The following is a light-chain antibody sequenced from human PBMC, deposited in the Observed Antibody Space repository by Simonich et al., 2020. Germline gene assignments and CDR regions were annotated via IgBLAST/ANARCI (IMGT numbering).Light chain of an antibody. CDR2: GAP. J-gene: IGKJ2*01. Sequence: EIVMTQSPATLSVSPGERATLSCRASQSVSSNLAWYQQKPGQAPRLRIYGAPTRATGIPARFSGSGSGTEFTLTISSLQSEDFAVYYCQQYNNWPLYTFGQGTKLEIK. CDR3: QQYNNWPLYT. V-gene: IGKV3-15*01. CDR1: QSVSSN.